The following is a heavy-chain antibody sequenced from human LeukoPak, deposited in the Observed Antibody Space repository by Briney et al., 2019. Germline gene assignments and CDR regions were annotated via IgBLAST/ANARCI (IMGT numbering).Heavy chain of an antibody. D-gene: IGHD3-22*01. CDR2: IYYSGST. CDR1: GGSISSSSYY. CDR3: ARHSRAMIVVSLDY. Sequence: PSETLSLTCTVSGGSISSSSYYWGWIRQPPGKGLEWIGSIYYSGSTYYNPSLKSRVTISVDTSKNQFSLKLSSVTAADTAVYYCARHSRAMIVVSLDYWGQGTLVTVSS. V-gene: IGHV4-39*01. J-gene: IGHJ4*02.